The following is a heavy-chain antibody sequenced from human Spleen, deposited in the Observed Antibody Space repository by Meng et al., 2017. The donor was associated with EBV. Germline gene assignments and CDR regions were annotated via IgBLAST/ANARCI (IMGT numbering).Heavy chain of an antibody. CDR2: INHSGTT. D-gene: IGHD6-13*01. CDR1: GVSFSDFY. Sequence: HVQLQQWGAGLLKPSGTLPLTGGVYGVSFSDFYWSWIPQPPGKGLEWIGEINHSGTTNYNPSLKSRLTISVDTSKNQFSLKMNSVTAADTAVYYCARVRLAAGTYYFDYWGQGTLVTVSS. CDR3: ARVRLAAGTYYFDY. V-gene: IGHV4-34*01. J-gene: IGHJ4*02.